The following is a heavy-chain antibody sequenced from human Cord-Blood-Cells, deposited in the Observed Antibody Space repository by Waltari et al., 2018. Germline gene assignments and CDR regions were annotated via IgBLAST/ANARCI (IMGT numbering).Heavy chain of an antibody. CDR2: INHSGIT. D-gene: IGHD3-3*01. Sequence: QVQLPQWGAGLLKPSETMSPTCAVYGGSFSGDYRSWIRQPPGQGVEWIGEINHSGITNYNPSLKSRVTISVDTSKNQFALKLSSVTAADTAVYYCARFSGVTIFGVVIMSDAFDIWGQGTMVTVSS. CDR1: GGSFSGDY. CDR3: ARFSGVTIFGVVIMSDAFDI. J-gene: IGHJ3*02. V-gene: IGHV4-34*01.